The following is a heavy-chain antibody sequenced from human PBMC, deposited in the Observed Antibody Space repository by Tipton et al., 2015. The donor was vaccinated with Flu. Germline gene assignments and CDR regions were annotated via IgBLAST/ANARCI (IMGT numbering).Heavy chain of an antibody. CDR3: AKDRRGGGYDFDY. D-gene: IGHD5-12*01. CDR1: GFTFSDYG. Sequence: SLRLSCEASGFTFSDYGMHWVRQAPGEGLQWVAVIANDGSSKFYVDDVKGRFTISRDTDMQKVYLQMNSLRAEDTAIYYCAKDRRGGGYDFDYWGQGTLVIVSP. CDR2: IANDGSSK. V-gene: IGHV3-30*18. J-gene: IGHJ4*02.